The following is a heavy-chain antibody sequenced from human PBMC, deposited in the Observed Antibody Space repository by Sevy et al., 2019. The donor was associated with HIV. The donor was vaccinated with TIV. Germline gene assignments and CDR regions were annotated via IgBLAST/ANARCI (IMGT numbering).Heavy chain of an antibody. CDR2: ISAGGTTT. CDR1: GFIFSNYP. Sequence: GGSLSLSCAASGFIFSNYPMSWVRHSPGKGLEWVSDISAGGTTTYYADSVEGRFTISRDNSKNTVWLQMNSLGAEDTAIYYCAKRYCSTITCYDDDFWNPYYFYGLDVWGQGISVTVSS. CDR3: AKRYCSTITCYDDDFWNPYYFYGLDV. D-gene: IGHD2-2*01. J-gene: IGHJ6*02. V-gene: IGHV3-23*01.